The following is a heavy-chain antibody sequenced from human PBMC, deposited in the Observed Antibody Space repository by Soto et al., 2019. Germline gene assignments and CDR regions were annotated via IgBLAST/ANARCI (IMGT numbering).Heavy chain of an antibody. CDR1: GDSITRGGYS. CDR3: ARGSSSYYDYGMDV. V-gene: IGHV4-30-2*01. Sequence: PSETLSLTCAVSGDSITRGGYSWTWIRQPPGKALEWIGNTYDSGSTSYNPSLKSRVTISVDTPKNQFSLRLTSVTAADTAVYFCARGSSSYYDYGMDVWGQGTTVTVSS. CDR2: TYDSGST. D-gene: IGHD6-6*01. J-gene: IGHJ6*02.